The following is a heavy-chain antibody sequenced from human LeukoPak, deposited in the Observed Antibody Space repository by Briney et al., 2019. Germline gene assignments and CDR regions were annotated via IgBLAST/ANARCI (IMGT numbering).Heavy chain of an antibody. CDR3: ARDPWATYSDYDSSY. D-gene: IGHD5-12*01. CDR2: IDPNSGGT. V-gene: IGHV1-2*02. J-gene: IGHJ4*02. Sequence: ASVKVSCKASGYTFTGYYMHWVRQAPGQGLEWMRWIDPNSGGTKYAQKFQGRVTMTRDTSISTTYMELSRLRSDDTAVYYCARDPWATYSDYDSSYWGQGTLVTVSS. CDR1: GYTFTGYY.